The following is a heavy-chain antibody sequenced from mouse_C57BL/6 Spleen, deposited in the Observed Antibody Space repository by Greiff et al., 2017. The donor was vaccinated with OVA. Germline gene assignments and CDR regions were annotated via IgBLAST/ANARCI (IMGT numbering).Heavy chain of an antibody. D-gene: IGHD1-2*01. V-gene: IGHV1-26*01. J-gene: IGHJ1*03. CDR2: INPNNGGT. Sequence: EVQLQQSGPELVKPGASVKISCKASGYTFTDYYMNWVKQSHGKSLEWIGDINPNNGGTSYNQKFKGKATLTVDKSSSTDYMELRSLTSEDSAVYYCARGPLLSYWYFDVWGTGTTVTVSS. CDR1: GYTFTDYY. CDR3: ARGPLLSYWYFDV.